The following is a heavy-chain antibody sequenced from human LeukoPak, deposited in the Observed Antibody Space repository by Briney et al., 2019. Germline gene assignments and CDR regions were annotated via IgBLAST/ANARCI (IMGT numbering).Heavy chain of an antibody. V-gene: IGHV3-53*01. CDR3: ARDSTGYWYFDL. J-gene: IGHJ2*01. CDR2: FYSGGDT. D-gene: IGHD3-3*02. Sequence: SGGSLRLSCAASGFTFSSYWMTWVRQAPGKGLEWVSVFYSGGDTHYADSVKGRFTISRDNSKNTLYLQMNSLRAEDTAVYYCARDSTGYWYFDLWGRGTLVSVSS. CDR1: GFTFSSYW.